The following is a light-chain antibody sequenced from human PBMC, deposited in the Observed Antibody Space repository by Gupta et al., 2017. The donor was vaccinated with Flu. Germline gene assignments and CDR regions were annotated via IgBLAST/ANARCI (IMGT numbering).Light chain of an antibody. CDR2: KVS. CDR1: QALVYSDGSIY. CDR3: MQATYWPRT. V-gene: IGKV2-30*01. J-gene: IGKJ1*01. Sequence: DVTVTQSPLFLPVILGHAASISRNTSQALVYSDGSIYLNWFQQRPGQAPRRLLYKVSNRDSGVPDRFSGSGSGSHFTLKISGVEAEDVGIYYCMQATYWPRTFGQGTRVEI.